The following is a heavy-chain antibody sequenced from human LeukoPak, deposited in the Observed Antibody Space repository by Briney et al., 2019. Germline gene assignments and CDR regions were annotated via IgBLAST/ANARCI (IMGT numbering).Heavy chain of an antibody. J-gene: IGHJ4*02. V-gene: IGHV4-39*01. D-gene: IGHD6-19*01. CDR1: GGSISSSSYY. Sequence: PSETLPLTCTVSGGSISSSSYYWGWIRQPPGKGLEWIGSIYYSGSTYYNPSLKSRVTISVDTSKNQFSLKLSSVTAADTAVYYCARLMNWLASFDYWGQGTLVTVSS. CDR3: ARLMNWLASFDY. CDR2: IYYSGST.